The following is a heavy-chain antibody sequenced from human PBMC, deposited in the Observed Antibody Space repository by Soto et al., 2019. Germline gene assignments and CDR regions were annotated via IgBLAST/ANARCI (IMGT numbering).Heavy chain of an antibody. Sequence: QVRLVESGGGVVQPGRSLRLSCAASGFTFSSYGMHWVRQAPGKGLEWVAVIIYDGSTKYYADSVKGRFTISRDNSKSTQYLQMNSLRAEDTAVYYCAKDRMGAGVRGYFDYWGQGTLVTVSS. V-gene: IGHV3-30*18. CDR3: AKDRMGAGVRGYFDY. D-gene: IGHD3-10*01. CDR1: GFTFSSYG. CDR2: IIYDGSTK. J-gene: IGHJ4*02.